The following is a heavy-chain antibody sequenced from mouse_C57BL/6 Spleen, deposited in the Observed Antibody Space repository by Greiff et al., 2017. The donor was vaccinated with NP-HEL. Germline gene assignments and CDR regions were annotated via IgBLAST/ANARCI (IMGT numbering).Heavy chain of an antibody. Sequence: EVQLQQSGAELVRPGASVKLSCTASGFNIKDDYMHWVKQRPEQGLEWIGWIDPENGDTEYASKFQGKATITADTSSNTAYLQLSSLPSEDTAVYYCTTGRYFDYWGQGTTLTVSS. CDR3: TTGRYFDY. J-gene: IGHJ2*01. V-gene: IGHV14-4*01. CDR1: GFNIKDDY. CDR2: IDPENGDT.